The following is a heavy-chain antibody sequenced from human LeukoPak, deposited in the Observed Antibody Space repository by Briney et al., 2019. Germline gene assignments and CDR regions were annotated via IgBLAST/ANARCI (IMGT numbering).Heavy chain of an antibody. CDR1: GFRFGVSD. D-gene: IGHD2-8*01. J-gene: IGHJ4*02. Sequence: GGSLRLSCAASGFRFGVSDMTWVRQAPGKRLEWLSFINGGGNDINYADSVKGRFTISRDNSKSMIYLQMNSLRVEDTAVYYCVKNGGTFDYWGQGTLVTVSP. V-gene: IGHV3-23*01. CDR2: INGGGNDI. CDR3: VKNGGTFDY.